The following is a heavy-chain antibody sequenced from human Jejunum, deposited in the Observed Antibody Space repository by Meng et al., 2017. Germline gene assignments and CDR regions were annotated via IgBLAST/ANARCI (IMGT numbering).Heavy chain of an antibody. CDR1: GFTLSRYG. CDR2: INTNTGNP. J-gene: IGHJ4*02. Sequence: QLQLLQSGAVVNKPEPSVRVSCKVSGFTLSRYGISWVRQAPGKGLVWMGWINTNTGNPTYAQGIAGQFVFSLDTSVSTAYLHISSITAEDTAIYCCARDDTHGSFDWGQGTLVTVSS. D-gene: IGHD3-10*01. CDR3: ARDDTHGSFD. V-gene: IGHV7-4-1*02.